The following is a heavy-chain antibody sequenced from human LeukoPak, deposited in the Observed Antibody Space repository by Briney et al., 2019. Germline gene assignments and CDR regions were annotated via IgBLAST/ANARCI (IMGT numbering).Heavy chain of an antibody. V-gene: IGHV1-69*13. Sequence: ASVKVSCTASGGTFSSYAISWVRQAPGQGLEWMGGIIPIFGTANYAQKFQGRVTITADESTSTAYMELSSLRSEDTAVYYCARGRSSWRNYYYGMDVWGQGTTVTVSS. J-gene: IGHJ6*02. CDR3: ARGRSSWRNYYYGMDV. CDR2: IIPIFGTA. CDR1: GGTFSSYA. D-gene: IGHD6-13*01.